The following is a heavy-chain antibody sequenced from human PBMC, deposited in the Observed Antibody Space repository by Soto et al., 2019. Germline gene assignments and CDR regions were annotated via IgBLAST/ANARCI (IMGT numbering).Heavy chain of an antibody. Sequence: GGSLRLSCAASGFTFSGSAMHWVRQASGKGLEWVGRIRSKANSYATAYAASVKGRFTISRDDSKNTAYLQMNSLKTEDTAVYYCTRGERWKLNGDIVVVPAANDYYYYLAVPSQRTTVPVSS. D-gene: IGHD2-2*01. CDR3: TRGERWKLNGDIVVVPAANDYYYYLAV. J-gene: IGHJ6*03. CDR1: GFTFSGSA. CDR2: IRSKANSYAT. V-gene: IGHV3-73*01.